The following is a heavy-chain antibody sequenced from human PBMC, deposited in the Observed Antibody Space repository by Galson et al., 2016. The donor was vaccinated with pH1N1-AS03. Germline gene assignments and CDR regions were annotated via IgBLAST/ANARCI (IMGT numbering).Heavy chain of an antibody. CDR3: ARGHYSSSFYWFDP. CDR1: GDSVSSNSAA. CDR2: TYYRSKWYN. Sequence: CAISGDSVSSNSAAWNWIRQSPSRGLEWLGRTYYRSKWYNDYAVSVKSRITINPDTSQNQFSLQLNSVTPEDTAVYYCARGHYSSSFYWFDPCGQGTLVNGSS. V-gene: IGHV6-1*01. J-gene: IGHJ5*02. D-gene: IGHD6-6*01.